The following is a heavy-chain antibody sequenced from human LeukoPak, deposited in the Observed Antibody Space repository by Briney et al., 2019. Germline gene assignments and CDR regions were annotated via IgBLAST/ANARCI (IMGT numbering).Heavy chain of an antibody. J-gene: IGHJ3*02. V-gene: IGHV3-21*01. Sequence: PGGSLRLSCAASGFSFDSFSMNWVRQAPGKGLEWVASISSSSSYIDYVDSLKGRFTISRDNAQNSLYLQMNNLRAEDTAVYFCAKSNYFDAFDTWGQGTMVSVSS. CDR2: ISSSSSYI. CDR1: GFSFDSFS. D-gene: IGHD1-7*01. CDR3: AKSNYFDAFDT.